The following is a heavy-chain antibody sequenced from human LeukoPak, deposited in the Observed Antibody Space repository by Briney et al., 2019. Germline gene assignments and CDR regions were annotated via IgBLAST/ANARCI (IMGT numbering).Heavy chain of an antibody. CDR2: IIPILGIA. CDR3: ASPTYYYDSSGYYYVY. D-gene: IGHD3-22*01. V-gene: IGHV1-69*04. CDR1: GGTFTSYA. J-gene: IGHJ4*02. Sequence: ASVKVSCKASGGTFTSYAISWVRQAPGQGLEWVGRIIPILGIANYAQKFQGRVTITADKSTSTAYMELSSLRSEDTAVYYCASPTYYYDSSGYYYVYWGQGTLVTVSS.